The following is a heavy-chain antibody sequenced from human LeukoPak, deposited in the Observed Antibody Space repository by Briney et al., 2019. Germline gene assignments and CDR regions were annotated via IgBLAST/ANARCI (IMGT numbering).Heavy chain of an antibody. CDR3: ARGRIEDYVGFDP. CDR1: GGTFSSYA. D-gene: IGHD3-10*02. V-gene: IGHV1-69*05. CDR2: IIPIFGTA. Sequence: SVKVSCKASGGTFSSYAISWVRQAPGQGLEWMGGIIPIFGTANYAQKFQGRVTITTDESSSTAYMELSSLRSEDTAVYYCARGRIEDYVGFDPWGQGTLVTVSS. J-gene: IGHJ5*02.